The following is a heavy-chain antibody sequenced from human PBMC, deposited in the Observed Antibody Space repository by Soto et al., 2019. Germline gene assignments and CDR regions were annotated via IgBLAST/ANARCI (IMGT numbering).Heavy chain of an antibody. J-gene: IGHJ2*01. D-gene: IGHD2-21*02. Sequence: GGSLRLSCAASGFAFSSYGMHLVRQSPGKGLEWVACIWYDGSNKYYADSVKGRFTISRDNSKNTLYLQMNRLRAEDTAVYYCARGLPTTAWYLDLRGRGTCVTISP. CDR2: IWYDGSNK. CDR1: GFAFSSYG. V-gene: IGHV3-33*01. CDR3: ARGLPTTAWYLDL.